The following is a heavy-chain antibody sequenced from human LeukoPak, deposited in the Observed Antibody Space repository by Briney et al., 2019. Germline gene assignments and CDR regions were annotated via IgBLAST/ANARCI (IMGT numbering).Heavy chain of an antibody. D-gene: IGHD3-22*01. J-gene: IGHJ3*02. CDR3: ARRAPYYYDSSGMEKDAFDI. V-gene: IGHV3-11*01. Sequence: PGGSLRLSCAASGFTFSDYYMNWIRQAPGKGLEWVSYITSSGSTIYYADSVKGRFTISRDNAKNSLYLQMNSLRAEDTAVYYCARRAPYYYDSSGMEKDAFDIWGQGTMVTVSS. CDR1: GFTFSDYY. CDR2: ITSSGSTI.